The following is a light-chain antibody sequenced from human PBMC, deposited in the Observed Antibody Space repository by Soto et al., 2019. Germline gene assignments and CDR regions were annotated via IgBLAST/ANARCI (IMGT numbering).Light chain of an antibody. CDR2: KAS. Sequence: DIQMTQSPSTLSASVGDRVTITCRASQSISNLLAWYQQKPGKAPYLLIYKASSLESGVQSRFSGSASGTEFTLTISSLQPDDFASYYCHQYYSYPWTFGQGTKVEIK. CDR3: HQYYSYPWT. J-gene: IGKJ1*01. V-gene: IGKV1-5*03. CDR1: QSISNL.